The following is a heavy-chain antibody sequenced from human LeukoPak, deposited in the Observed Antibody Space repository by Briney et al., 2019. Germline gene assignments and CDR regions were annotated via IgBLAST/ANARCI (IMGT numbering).Heavy chain of an antibody. J-gene: IGHJ5*02. V-gene: IGHV3-23*01. Sequence: GGSLRLSCAASGFTFSSYAMSWVRQAPGNGLEWVSAISGSGGSTYYADSVKGRFTISRDNSKNTLYLQMNSLRAEDTAVYYCAKDMGQRSSDAWIDPWGQGTLVTVSS. CDR3: AKDMGQRSSDAWIDP. CDR1: GFTFSSYA. CDR2: ISGSGGST. D-gene: IGHD5-24*01.